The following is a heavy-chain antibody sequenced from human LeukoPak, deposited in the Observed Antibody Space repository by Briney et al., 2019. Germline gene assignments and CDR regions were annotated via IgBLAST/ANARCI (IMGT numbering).Heavy chain of an antibody. Sequence: GGSLRLSCAGSGFTFSTCFMTWVRQTPEKGLQWVAYIKSDGSEEYYVDSVKGRFTISRDNAKNLLYLQMNNLRPDDTATYYCARGTYYYHHWGQGTLVTVSS. CDR3: ARGTYYYHH. D-gene: IGHD1-7*01. CDR1: GFTFSTCF. J-gene: IGHJ4*02. CDR2: IKSDGSEE. V-gene: IGHV3-7*05.